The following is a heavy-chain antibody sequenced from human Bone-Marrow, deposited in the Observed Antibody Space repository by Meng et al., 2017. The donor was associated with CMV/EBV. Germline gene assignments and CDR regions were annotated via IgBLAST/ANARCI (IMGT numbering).Heavy chain of an antibody. V-gene: IGHV3-30*04. CDR1: GLTFSNYA. Sequence: GESLKISCTVSGLTFSNYAMHWVRQAPGKGLEWVAVISYDGSTKYFADSVKGRFTISRDNYMNTVFLQMNSLRYADTAVYYCARHAYGDEYFLDYWGQGTRVPVSS. D-gene: IGHD4-17*01. CDR3: ARHAYGDEYFLDY. J-gene: IGHJ4*02. CDR2: ISYDGSTK.